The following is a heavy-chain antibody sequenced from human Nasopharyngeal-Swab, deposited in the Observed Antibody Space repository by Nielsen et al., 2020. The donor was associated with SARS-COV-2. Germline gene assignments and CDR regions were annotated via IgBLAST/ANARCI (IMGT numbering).Heavy chain of an antibody. J-gene: IGHJ4*02. Sequence: ASVKVSCKVSGYTLTELSMHWVRQAPGKGLEWMGGFDPEDGETIYAQKFQGRVTMTEATSTDTAYMELSSLRSEDTAVYYCVRPRYCSAASCDRHSGVGLFDYWGQGTLVTVSS. CDR2: FDPEDGET. V-gene: IGHV1-24*01. D-gene: IGHD2-8*02. CDR1: GYTLTELS. CDR3: VRPRYCSAASCDRHSGVGLFDY.